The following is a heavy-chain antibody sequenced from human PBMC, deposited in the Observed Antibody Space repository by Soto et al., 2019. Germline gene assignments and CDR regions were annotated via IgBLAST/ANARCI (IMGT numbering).Heavy chain of an antibody. V-gene: IGHV3-73*01. CDR1: GFTFSGSA. CDR2: IRSKANSYAT. Sequence: GGSLRLSCAASGFTFSGSAMHWVRQASGKGLEWVGRIRSKANSYATAYAASVKGRFTISRDDSRNTAYLQMNSLKTEDTAVYYCTSPGLPLGRSNGMDVWGQGTTVTVSS. D-gene: IGHD3-16*01. J-gene: IGHJ6*02. CDR3: TSPGLPLGRSNGMDV.